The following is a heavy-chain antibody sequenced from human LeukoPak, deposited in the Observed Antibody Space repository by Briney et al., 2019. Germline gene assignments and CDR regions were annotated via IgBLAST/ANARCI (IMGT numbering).Heavy chain of an antibody. D-gene: IGHD2-2*02. CDR2: INGSGGST. CDR3: AKNPNTDWFDP. Sequence: GGSLRLSCAASGFTFSNYDMTWVRQAPGKGLEWVSAINGSGGSTYYADSVKGRFTLSRDNSKNTLYLQMNSLRAEDTALYYCAKNPNTDWFDPWGQGTLLTVSS. J-gene: IGHJ5*02. CDR1: GFTFSNYD. V-gene: IGHV3-23*01.